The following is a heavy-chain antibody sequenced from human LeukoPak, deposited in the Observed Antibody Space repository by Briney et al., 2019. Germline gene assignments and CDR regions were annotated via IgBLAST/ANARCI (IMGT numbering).Heavy chain of an antibody. J-gene: IGHJ4*02. CDR1: GGSISSYY. Sequence: PSETLSLTCTVSGGSISSYYWSWIRQPPGKGLEWIGEINHSGGTNYNPSLKSRVTISVDTSKNQFSLKLNSVTAADTAVYYCARGHPLLDYWGQGTLVTVSS. V-gene: IGHV4-34*01. CDR2: INHSGGT. CDR3: ARGHPLLDY. D-gene: IGHD2-21*02.